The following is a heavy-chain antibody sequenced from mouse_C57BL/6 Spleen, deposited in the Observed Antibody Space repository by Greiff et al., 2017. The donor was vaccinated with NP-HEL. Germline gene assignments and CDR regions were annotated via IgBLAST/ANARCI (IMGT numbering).Heavy chain of an antibody. Sequence: VQLQQSGAELVKPGASVKMSCKASGYTFTSYWITWVKQRPGHGLEWIGDIYPGSGSTNYNEKFKSKATLTVDTSSSTAYIQLSSLTSEDSAVYYCARWLLRLDYAMDYWGQGTSVTVSS. J-gene: IGHJ4*01. CDR1: GYTFTSYW. CDR3: ARWLLRLDYAMDY. CDR2: IYPGSGST. D-gene: IGHD2-3*01. V-gene: IGHV1-55*01.